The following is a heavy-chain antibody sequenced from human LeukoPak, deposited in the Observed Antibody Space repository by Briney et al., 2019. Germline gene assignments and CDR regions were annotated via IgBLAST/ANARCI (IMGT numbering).Heavy chain of an antibody. CDR1: GASISSSY. Sequence: SETLSLTCTVSGASISSSYWTWIRQPQGKGLEWIGYIYYSGTINYNPSLKSRVTISVDTSKNQFSLKLSSVTAADTAVYYCARVLGYCSAGSCYPSFDYWGQGTLVTVSS. D-gene: IGHD2-15*01. CDR3: ARVLGYCSAGSCYPSFDY. CDR2: IYYSGTI. J-gene: IGHJ4*02. V-gene: IGHV4-59*01.